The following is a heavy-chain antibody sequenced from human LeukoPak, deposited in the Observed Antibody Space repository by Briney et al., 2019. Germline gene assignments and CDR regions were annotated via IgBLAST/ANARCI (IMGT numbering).Heavy chain of an antibody. CDR2: INSSGSTI. CDR1: GFTFSSYE. D-gene: IGHD3-3*01. Sequence: GGSLRLSCAASGFTFSSYEMNWVRQAPGKGLEWVSYINSSGSTIYYADSVKGRFTISRDNSKNTLYLQMNSLRAEDTAVYYCAKDYDFWSGYLHNWFDPWGQGTLVTVSS. V-gene: IGHV3-48*03. CDR3: AKDYDFWSGYLHNWFDP. J-gene: IGHJ5*02.